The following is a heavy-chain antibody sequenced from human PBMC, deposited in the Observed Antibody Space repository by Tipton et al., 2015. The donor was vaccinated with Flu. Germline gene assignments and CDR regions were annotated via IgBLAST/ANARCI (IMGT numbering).Heavy chain of an antibody. D-gene: IGHD3-10*01. CDR3: ARAHPYTSGSWVEY. V-gene: IGHV4-31*03. CDR1: GGSFSDGGYY. Sequence: TLSLTCSVSGGSFSDGGYYWTWIRHLPGKGLEWIGCIYYRGSTYYNPSLLSRVSISQDTSKSQFSLRLSSVTAADTAVYFCARAHPYTSGSWVEYWGQGTLVTVSS. CDR2: IYYRGST. J-gene: IGHJ4*02.